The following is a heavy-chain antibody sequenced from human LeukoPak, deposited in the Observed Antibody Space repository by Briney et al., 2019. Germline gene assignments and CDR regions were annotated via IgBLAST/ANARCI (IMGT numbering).Heavy chain of an antibody. Sequence: GGSLRLSCAASGFNFSDHYMDWVRQAPGKGLEWVGRIRNKANVCTTHYAASVRGRFTISRDDSKNSLYLQMNSLKTEDTAVYYCARESYYDSSGYFDWGQGTLVTVSS. CDR2: IRNKANVCTT. D-gene: IGHD3-22*01. CDR1: GFNFSDHY. V-gene: IGHV3-72*01. J-gene: IGHJ4*02. CDR3: ARESYYDSSGYFD.